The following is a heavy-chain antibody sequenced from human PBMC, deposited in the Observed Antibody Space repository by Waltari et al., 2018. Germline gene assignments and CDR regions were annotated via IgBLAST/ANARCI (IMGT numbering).Heavy chain of an antibody. J-gene: IGHJ5*02. Sequence: QVQLQQSGPGLVKPSQTLSLTCAISGDSVSSNSAAWNWIRQSPSRGLEWLGMTYYRSKWYNDYAVSVKSRITINPDTSKNQFSLQLNSVTPEDTAVYYCARDPDYNWNDAGGWFDPWGQGTLVTVSS. CDR2: TYYRSKWYN. CDR1: GDSVSSNSAA. D-gene: IGHD1-1*01. CDR3: ARDPDYNWNDAGGWFDP. V-gene: IGHV6-1*01.